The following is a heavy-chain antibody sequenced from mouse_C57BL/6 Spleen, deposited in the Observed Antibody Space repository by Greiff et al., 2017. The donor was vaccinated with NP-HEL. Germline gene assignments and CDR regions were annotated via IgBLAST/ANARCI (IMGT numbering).Heavy chain of an antibody. CDR2: IYPGDGDT. J-gene: IGHJ2*01. Sequence: QVQLQQSGAELVKPGASVKISCKASGYAFSSYWMNWVKQRPGKGLEWIGQIYPGDGDTNYNGKFKGKATLTADKSSSTAYMQLSSLTSEDSAVYFCASKYYYGSSFDYWGQGTTLTVSS. D-gene: IGHD1-1*01. CDR3: ASKYYYGSSFDY. CDR1: GYAFSSYW. V-gene: IGHV1-80*01.